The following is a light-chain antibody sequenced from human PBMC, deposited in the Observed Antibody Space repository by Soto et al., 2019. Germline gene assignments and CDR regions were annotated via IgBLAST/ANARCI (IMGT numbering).Light chain of an antibody. CDR1: SSDVGSYDY. J-gene: IGLJ1*01. CDR2: DVN. CDR3: CAYSTSGTHV. V-gene: IGLV2-14*03. Sequence: QSALTQPASVSGSPGQSITFSCTGTSSDVGSYDYVSWHQQHPGKAPKLKIYDVNNRPSGVPSRFSGSKSGNTASLIISGLQTEDEADYYCCAYSTSGTHVFGTGTKLTVL.